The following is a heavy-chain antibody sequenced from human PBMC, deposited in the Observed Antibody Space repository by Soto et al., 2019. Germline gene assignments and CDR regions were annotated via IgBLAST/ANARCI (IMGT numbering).Heavy chain of an antibody. CDR1: GYTSTSYD. CDR2: MNPNSGNT. CDR3: ASGYCSSTSCYRGPYYYYMDV. Sequence: GASVKVSCKASGYTSTSYDINWVRQATGQGLEWMGWMNPNSGNTGYAQKFQGRVTMTRNTSISTAYMELSSLRSEDTAVYYCASGYCSSTSCYRGPYYYYMDVWGKGTTVTVSS. V-gene: IGHV1-8*01. D-gene: IGHD2-2*01. J-gene: IGHJ6*03.